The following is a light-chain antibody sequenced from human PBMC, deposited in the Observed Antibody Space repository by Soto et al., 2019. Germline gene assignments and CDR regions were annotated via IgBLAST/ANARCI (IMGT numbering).Light chain of an antibody. Sequence: DIQMTQSPSTLSASIGDRVNITCRASQSISSWLAWYQQKPGKAPKVLIYKASSLESGVPSRFSGSGSGTEFTLTISSLQPDDFATYYCQQYNSYSPITFGQGTRLEIK. V-gene: IGKV1-5*03. CDR3: QQYNSYSPIT. CDR1: QSISSW. J-gene: IGKJ5*01. CDR2: KAS.